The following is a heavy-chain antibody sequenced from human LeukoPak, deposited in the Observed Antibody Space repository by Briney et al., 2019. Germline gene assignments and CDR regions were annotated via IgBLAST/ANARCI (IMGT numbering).Heavy chain of an antibody. V-gene: IGHV3-33*06. CDR2: IWFDGSVK. Sequence: GGSLRLSCAASGFTFNTYGMHWVRQAPGQGLEWVAAIWFDGSVKHYSDAVKGRFTIYRDNSLNTLYLQMNSLRVEDTAIYYCAKDTGVQFLEPAFWGQGTLVTVSS. CDR3: AKDTGVQFLEPAF. J-gene: IGHJ4*02. CDR1: GFTFNTYG. D-gene: IGHD3-3*01.